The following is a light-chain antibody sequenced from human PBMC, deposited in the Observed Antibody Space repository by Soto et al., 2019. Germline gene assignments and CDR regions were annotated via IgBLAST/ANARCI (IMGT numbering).Light chain of an antibody. J-gene: IGLJ2*01. Sequence: QSVLTQPASVSGSPGQSITISCTGTSSDVGGYNYVSWYQQHPGKAPKLMIYDVSNRPSGVSNRFSGSKSGNTASLTISGLQAEDEADYYCSSYTSSSTLSVFGGGTKLTGL. CDR2: DVS. CDR1: SSDVGGYNY. V-gene: IGLV2-14*01. CDR3: SSYTSSSTLSV.